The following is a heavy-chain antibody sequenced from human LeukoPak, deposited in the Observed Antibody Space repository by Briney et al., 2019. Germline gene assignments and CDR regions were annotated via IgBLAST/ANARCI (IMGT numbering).Heavy chain of an antibody. D-gene: IGHD3-10*01. J-gene: IGHJ6*02. CDR1: GGSISSYY. Sequence: SETLSLTCTVSGGSISSYYWSWIRQPPGKGLEWIGYIYYSGSTNYNPSLKSRVTISVDTSKNQFSLKLSSVTAADTAVYYCARDLKGVSLYYYSMDVWGQGTTVTVSS. CDR2: IYYSGST. CDR3: ARDLKGVSLYYYSMDV. V-gene: IGHV4-59*01.